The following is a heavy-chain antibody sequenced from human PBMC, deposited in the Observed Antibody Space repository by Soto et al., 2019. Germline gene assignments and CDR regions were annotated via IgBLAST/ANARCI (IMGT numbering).Heavy chain of an antibody. Sequence: SETLSLTCTVSGGSISSLYWSWIRQPPGKGLEWIGYIYYSGSTNYNPSLKSRVTISVDTSKNHFSLKLSSVTAADTAVYYCAGTFTSRFDYWGQGTLVTVSS. J-gene: IGHJ4*02. D-gene: IGHD3-16*01. V-gene: IGHV4-59*08. CDR1: GGSISSLY. CDR2: IYYSGST. CDR3: AGTFTSRFDY.